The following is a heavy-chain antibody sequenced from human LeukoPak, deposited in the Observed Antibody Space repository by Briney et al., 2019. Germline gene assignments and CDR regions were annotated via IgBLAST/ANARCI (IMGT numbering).Heavy chain of an antibody. Sequence: GGSLRLSCAASGFTFSSYAMHWVRQAPGKGLEWVAVISYDGSNKYYADSVKGRFTISRDNSKNTLYLQMNSLRAEDTAVYYCAKLAFTGYCTNGVCYLDYWGQGTLVTVSS. D-gene: IGHD2-8*01. CDR1: GFTFSSYA. CDR2: ISYDGSNK. V-gene: IGHV3-30*18. J-gene: IGHJ4*02. CDR3: AKLAFTGYCTNGVCYLDY.